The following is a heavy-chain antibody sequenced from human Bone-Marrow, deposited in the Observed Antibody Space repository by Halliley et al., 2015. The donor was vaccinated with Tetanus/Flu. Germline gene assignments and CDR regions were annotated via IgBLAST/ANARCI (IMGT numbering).Heavy chain of an antibody. J-gene: IGHJ6*02. CDR2: YTDGTP. CDR3: ARDAAVSSGWYEDHYYFAMDV. Sequence: YTDGTPYYADSVKGRFTVSRDNSKNTLYLQMKSLRAEDSAVYHCARDAAVSSGWYEDHYYFAMDVWGQGTTVTVSS. V-gene: IGHV3-66*01. D-gene: IGHD6-19*01.